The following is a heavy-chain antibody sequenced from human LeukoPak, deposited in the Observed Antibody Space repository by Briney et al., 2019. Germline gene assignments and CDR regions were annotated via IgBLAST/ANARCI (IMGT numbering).Heavy chain of an antibody. D-gene: IGHD3-22*01. CDR1: GFTFSSYS. V-gene: IGHV3-23*01. J-gene: IGHJ5*02. CDR3: AKGSNIPTNYYDSRDNWFDP. Sequence: PGGSLRLSCAASGFTFSSYSMSWVRQAPGKGREWVSAISGRGGSTYYADSVKGRFTISRDNSKNTLYLQMNSLRAEETAVYYCAKGSNIPTNYYDSRDNWFDPWGQGTLVTVSS. CDR2: ISGRGGST.